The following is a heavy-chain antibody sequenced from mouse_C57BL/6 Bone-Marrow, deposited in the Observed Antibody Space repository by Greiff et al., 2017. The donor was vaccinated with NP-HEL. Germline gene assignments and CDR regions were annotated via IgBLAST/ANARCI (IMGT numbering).Heavy chain of an antibody. CDR1: GYSITSGYY. CDR2: ISYDGSN. D-gene: IGHD2-2*01. Sequence: VQLQQSGPGLVKPSQSLSLTCSVTGYSITSGYYWNWIRQFPGNKLEWMGYISYDGSNNYNPSLKNRISITRDTSKNQFFLKLNSVTTEDTATYYCARGVTPSYAMDYWGQGTSVTVSS. CDR3: ARGVTPSYAMDY. J-gene: IGHJ4*01. V-gene: IGHV3-6*01.